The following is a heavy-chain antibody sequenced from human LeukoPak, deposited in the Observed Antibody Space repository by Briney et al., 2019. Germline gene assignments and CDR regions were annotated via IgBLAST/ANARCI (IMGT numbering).Heavy chain of an antibody. CDR2: INQDGSEK. CDR3: ARGGTFVSDY. J-gene: IGHJ4*02. V-gene: IGHV3-7*01. CDR1: GFTFSRSW. Sequence: GGSLRLSCAASGFTFSRSWVSWVRQAPGKGLEWVANINQDGSEKYYVESMKGRFTVSRDNARNSLYLQMDSLRAEDTAVYYCARGGTFVSDYWGQGTLVTVSS. D-gene: IGHD1-1*01.